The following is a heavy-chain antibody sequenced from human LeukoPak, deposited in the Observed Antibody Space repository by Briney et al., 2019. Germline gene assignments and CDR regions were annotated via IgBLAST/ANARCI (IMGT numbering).Heavy chain of an antibody. V-gene: IGHV1-18*01. Sequence: ASVKLSCKASGYTFTSYGISWVRQAPGQGLEWMGWISAYNGNTNYAQKLQGRVTMTTDTSTSTAYMELRSLRSDATAVYYCARAPPGYGSSTSCSYFFDYWGEGTLVTVSS. CDR2: ISAYNGNT. CDR3: ARAPPGYGSSTSCSYFFDY. CDR1: GYTFTSYG. J-gene: IGHJ4*02. D-gene: IGHD2-2*01.